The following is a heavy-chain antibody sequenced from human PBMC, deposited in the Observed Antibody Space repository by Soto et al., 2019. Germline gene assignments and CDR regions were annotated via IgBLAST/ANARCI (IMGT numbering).Heavy chain of an antibody. CDR3: ASLRGGSGSQGWFGP. Sequence: GESLKISCNGTDYIFTNYWIAWMRQMPGKGLKLIGIIYAGVSDTRYTPSFQGQVTMSADKSIRTAYMQWSSLKAADTAMYYCASLRGGSGSQGWFGPWGQGTLVPVPS. CDR1: DYIFTNYW. J-gene: IGHJ5*02. CDR2: IYAGVSDT. D-gene: IGHD1-26*01. V-gene: IGHV5-51*01.